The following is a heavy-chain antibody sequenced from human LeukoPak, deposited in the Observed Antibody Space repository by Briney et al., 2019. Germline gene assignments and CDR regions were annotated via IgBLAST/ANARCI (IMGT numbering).Heavy chain of an antibody. D-gene: IGHD1-26*01. J-gene: IGHJ4*02. CDR2: IYSGGST. CDR3: TREVSGSLYFDY. CDR1: GFTVSSYY. Sequence: PGGSLRLSCAASGFTVSSYYMSWVRQAPGKGLEWVSVIYSGGSTYYADSVKGRFTISRDNAKNTVYLQMNSLRAEDTAVYYCTREVSGSLYFDYWGQGTLVTVSS. V-gene: IGHV3-53*01.